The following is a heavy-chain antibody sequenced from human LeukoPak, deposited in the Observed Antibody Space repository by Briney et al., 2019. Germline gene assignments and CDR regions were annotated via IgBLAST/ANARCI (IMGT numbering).Heavy chain of an antibody. CDR3: ARAAGSGSYDDY. V-gene: IGHV3-7*01. CDR2: IKQDGSEK. J-gene: IGHJ4*02. CDR1: RFTFSSHW. Sequence: PGGSLRLSCAASRFTFSSHWMSWVRQAPGKGLEWVANIKQDGSEKYYVDSVKGRFTISRDNAKNSLYLQMNSLRAEDTAVYYCARAAGSGSYDDYWGQGTLVTVSS. D-gene: IGHD3-10*01.